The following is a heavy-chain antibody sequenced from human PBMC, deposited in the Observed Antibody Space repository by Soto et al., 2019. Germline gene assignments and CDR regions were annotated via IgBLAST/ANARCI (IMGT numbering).Heavy chain of an antibody. D-gene: IGHD1-26*01. CDR2: ISAYNGNT. J-gene: IGHJ4*02. V-gene: IGHV1-18*01. CDR1: GYTFTSYG. CDR3: ARGGVGATTYGYFDY. Sequence: ASVKVSCKASGYTFTSYGISWVRQAPGQGLEWMGWISAYNGNTNYAQKLQGRVTMTTDTSTSTAYMELRSLRSDDTAVYYCARGGVGATTYGYFDYWAQGTLVTVSS.